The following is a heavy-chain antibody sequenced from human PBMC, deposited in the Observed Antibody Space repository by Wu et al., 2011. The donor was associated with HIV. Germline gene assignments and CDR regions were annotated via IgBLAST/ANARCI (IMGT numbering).Heavy chain of an antibody. CDR2: IIPILGTA. CDR1: GGAFSRNA. D-gene: IGHD3-10*01. Sequence: QVQLVQSGAEVKKPGSSVKVSCKASGGAFSRNALSWVRQAPGQGLEWMGGIIPILGTAIYAQKFQGRVTITTDESTGTAYMELSSLRSEDTAVYYCALRTRAGSGSDYWGPGEPWSPSPQ. V-gene: IGHV1-69*01. CDR3: ALRTRAGSGSDY. J-gene: IGHJ4*02.